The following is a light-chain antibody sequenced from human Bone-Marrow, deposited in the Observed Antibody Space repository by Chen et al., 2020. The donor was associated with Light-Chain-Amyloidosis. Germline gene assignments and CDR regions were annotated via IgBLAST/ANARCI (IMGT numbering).Light chain of an antibody. J-gene: IGLJ2*01. CDR2: EDN. V-gene: IGLV6-57*04. CDR1: SGTIASNY. Sequence: NFMLTQPHSVSESPGKTVTISCTRSSGTIASNYVHWYQQRPGSAPIIVIYEDNQRPSGVPDRVSGSIDSSSTSASLTISALKTDDEADYYCQSYDNNYAVVFGGGTKLTVL. CDR3: QSYDNNYAVV.